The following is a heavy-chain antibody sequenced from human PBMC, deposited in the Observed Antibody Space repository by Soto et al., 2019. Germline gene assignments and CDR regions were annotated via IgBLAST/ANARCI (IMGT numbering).Heavy chain of an antibody. D-gene: IGHD3-16*02. Sequence: LRLSSTSSVFTFGVYYMDWVPQAPRKVPDWVGRSTNKANSYITEYASSVEGRFTIARDDSKKSLYLQMNRLETEDRGVYYCVIEAYYDDLWGNYRHYYFDNWGQGTPVTVSS. CDR1: VFTFGVYY. CDR3: VIEAYYDDLWGNYRHYYFDN. J-gene: IGHJ4*02. V-gene: IGHV3-72*01. CDR2: STNKANSYIT.